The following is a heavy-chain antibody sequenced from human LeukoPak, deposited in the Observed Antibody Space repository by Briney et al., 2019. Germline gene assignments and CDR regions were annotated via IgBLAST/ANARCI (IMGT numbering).Heavy chain of an antibody. CDR2: IKAKTDGETT. V-gene: IGHV3-15*01. Sequence: GGSLRLSCAASGFTFNNAWMSWVRQAPGKGLEWVGRIKAKTDGETTDYAAPVKGRFTISRDDSKNTLSLQMNSLKTEDTAVYYCTTTYAPGVAVAGTDYWGQGALVTVSS. CDR3: TTTYAPGVAVAGTDY. J-gene: IGHJ4*02. D-gene: IGHD6-19*01. CDR1: GFTFNNAW.